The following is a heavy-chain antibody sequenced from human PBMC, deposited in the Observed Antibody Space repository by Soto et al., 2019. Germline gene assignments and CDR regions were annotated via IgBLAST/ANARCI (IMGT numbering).Heavy chain of an antibody. J-gene: IGHJ4*02. D-gene: IGHD6-19*01. Sequence: VQLVESGGGLIQPGGSLRLSCAASGFTVSNNYMTWVRQAPGKGLEWVSVIYAGGSKYYADSVKGRFTISRDNSKNTLYLQMNSLRAEDTAMYYCATPYSSGWYSYWGQGTLVTVSS. CDR1: GFTVSNNY. V-gene: IGHV3-53*01. CDR2: IYAGGSK. CDR3: ATPYSSGWYSY.